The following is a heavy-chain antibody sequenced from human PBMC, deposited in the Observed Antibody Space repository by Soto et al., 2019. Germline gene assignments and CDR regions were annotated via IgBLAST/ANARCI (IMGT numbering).Heavy chain of an antibody. V-gene: IGHV4-39*01. Sequence: QLQLQESGPGLVKPSETLSLTCTVSGGSISSNTYYWGWIRQPPGKGLEWIGCIYYSGTTYYHPSLNSRVTISVDTSKNQFSLKLSSVTAADTAVYYCSRGGYTYGRDYWGQGTLVTVSS. D-gene: IGHD5-18*01. CDR1: GGSISSNTYY. J-gene: IGHJ4*02. CDR2: IYYSGTT. CDR3: SRGGYTYGRDY.